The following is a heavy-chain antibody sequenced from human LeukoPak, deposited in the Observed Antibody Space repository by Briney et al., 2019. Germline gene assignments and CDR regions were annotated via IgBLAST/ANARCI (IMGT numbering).Heavy chain of an antibody. D-gene: IGHD6-13*01. J-gene: IGHJ4*02. CDR1: GFTFDDYA. Sequence: GRSLRLSCAASGFTFDDYAIHWVRQAPGKGLEWVSSISWNSGSIGYADSVKGRFTISRDNAKNSLYLQMNSLRAEDTALYYCAKDRRGSSWYFDYWGQGTLVTVSS. CDR3: AKDRRGSSWYFDY. CDR2: ISWNSGSI. V-gene: IGHV3-9*01.